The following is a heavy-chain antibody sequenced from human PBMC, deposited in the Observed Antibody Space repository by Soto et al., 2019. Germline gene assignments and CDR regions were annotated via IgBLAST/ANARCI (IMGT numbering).Heavy chain of an antibody. CDR3: ARENTGQEKMDV. D-gene: IGHD3-10*01. J-gene: IGHJ6*04. CDR2: IYYSGST. Sequence: QVQLQESGPGLVKPSQTLSLTCTVSGGSISSGGYYWSWIRQHPGKGLEWIGYIYYSGSTYYNPSLKSRVTISIDTSKNQFSLKLSSVTAADTAVYYCARENTGQEKMDVWGKGTTVTVSS. CDR1: GGSISSGGYY. V-gene: IGHV4-31*03.